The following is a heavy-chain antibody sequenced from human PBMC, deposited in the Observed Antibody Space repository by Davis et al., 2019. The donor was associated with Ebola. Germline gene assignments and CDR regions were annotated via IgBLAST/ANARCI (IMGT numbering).Heavy chain of an antibody. J-gene: IGHJ4*02. CDR3: ARDSDDYSFDY. D-gene: IGHD4-11*01. CDR2: ISSSGGYT. CDR1: GGSFSGFY. Sequence: PSETLSLTCAVYGGSFSGFYWSWIRQAPGKGLEWVSYISSSGGYTNYADSVKGRFTVSRDNAKNSLYLQMNSPRADDTAVYYCARDSDDYSFDYWGQGTLVTVSS. V-gene: IGHV3-11*06.